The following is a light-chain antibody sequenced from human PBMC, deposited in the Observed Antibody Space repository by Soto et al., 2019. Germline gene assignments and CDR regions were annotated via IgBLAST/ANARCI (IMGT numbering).Light chain of an antibody. CDR1: SSDVGAYNY. J-gene: IGLJ3*02. CDR2: EVN. Sequence: QSALTQPPSASGSPGQSVTISCTGTSSDVGAYNYVAWYQQRPGKAPKLMIYEVNKRPSGVPDRFSGSRSGNTASLTVSGLQTEDEADYYCSSYTSSSTLVFGGGTKLTVL. CDR3: SSYTSSSTLV. V-gene: IGLV2-8*01.